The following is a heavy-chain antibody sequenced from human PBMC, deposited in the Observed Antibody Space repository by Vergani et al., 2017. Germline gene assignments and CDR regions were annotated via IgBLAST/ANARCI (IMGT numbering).Heavy chain of an antibody. D-gene: IGHD6-6*01. V-gene: IGHV3-30*02. Sequence: QVQLVESGGGVVQPGGSLRLSCAASGFTFSSYGMHWVRQAPGKGLEWVAFIRYDGSNKYCADSVKGRFTISRDNSKNTLYLQMNSLRAEDTAVYYCARDPGSLEYSSSSMDYWGQGTLVTVSS. CDR2: IRYDGSNK. CDR1: GFTFSSYG. J-gene: IGHJ4*02. CDR3: ARDPGSLEYSSSSMDY.